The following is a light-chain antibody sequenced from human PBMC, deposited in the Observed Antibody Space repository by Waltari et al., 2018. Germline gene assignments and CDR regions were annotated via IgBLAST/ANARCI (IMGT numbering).Light chain of an antibody. CDR2: AAS. V-gene: IGKV1-16*02. Sequence: DIQMTQSPSSLSASLGDRVTINRRASQGISNYLALFQQKPGQAPKSLIYAASTLQSGVASKFSGSGSGTDFTLTINSLQPEDFATYYCQQYKSFPITFGQGTRLEMK. CDR3: QQYKSFPIT. J-gene: IGKJ5*01. CDR1: QGISNY.